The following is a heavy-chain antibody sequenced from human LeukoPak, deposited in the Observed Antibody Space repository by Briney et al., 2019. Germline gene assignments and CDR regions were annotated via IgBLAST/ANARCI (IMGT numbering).Heavy chain of an antibody. D-gene: IGHD7-27*01. J-gene: IGHJ4*02. CDR3: ARKTGDLYYFDY. V-gene: IGHV4-59*01. Sequence: LSETLSLTCTVSGGSISSYYWSWIRQPPGKGLEWIGYISYSGRTNYNPSLKSRVTISVDTSKNQFSLRLSSVTAADTAVYYCARKTGDLYYFDYWGQGTLVTVS. CDR1: GGSISSYY. CDR2: ISYSGRT.